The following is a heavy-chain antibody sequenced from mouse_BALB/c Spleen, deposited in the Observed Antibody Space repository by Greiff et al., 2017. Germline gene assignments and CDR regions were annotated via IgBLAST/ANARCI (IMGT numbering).Heavy chain of an antibody. V-gene: IGHV5-4*02. Sequence: DVKLVESGGGLVKPGGSLKLSCAASGFTFSDYYMYWVRQTPEKRLEWVATISDGGSYTYYPDSVKGRFTISRDNAKNNLYLQMSSLKSEDTAMYYCARGYYGSSYGFAYWGQGTLVTVSA. D-gene: IGHD1-1*01. J-gene: IGHJ3*01. CDR3: ARGYYGSSYGFAY. CDR2: ISDGGSYT. CDR1: GFTFSDYY.